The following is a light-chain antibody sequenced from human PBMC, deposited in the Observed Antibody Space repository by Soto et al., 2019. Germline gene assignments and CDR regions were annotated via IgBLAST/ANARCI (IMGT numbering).Light chain of an antibody. V-gene: IGKV3-11*01. CDR2: DAS. J-gene: IGKJ5*01. CDR1: QTVSSY. Sequence: EIVLTQSPPTLSLSPGERATLSCGASQTVSSYLAWYQQKPGQAPRLLIYDASNRATDIPARFSGSGSGTDFTLTISSLEPEDFAVYYCQQRSSWPITFGQGTRLEI. CDR3: QQRSSWPIT.